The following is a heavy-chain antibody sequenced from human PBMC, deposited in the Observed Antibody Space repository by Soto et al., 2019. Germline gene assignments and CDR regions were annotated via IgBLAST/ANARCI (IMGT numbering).Heavy chain of an antibody. Sequence: RGESLKISCKGSGYTFTNHWVGWVRQMPGKGLEWMGIIYPGDSEIRYSPSFQGQVTISADKSINTVYLQWSSLKASDSALYYCARVWWNSGNWFDPWGQGALVTVSS. V-gene: IGHV5-51*01. J-gene: IGHJ5*02. D-gene: IGHD3-16*01. CDR2: IYPGDSEI. CDR1: GYTFTNHW. CDR3: ARVWWNSGNWFDP.